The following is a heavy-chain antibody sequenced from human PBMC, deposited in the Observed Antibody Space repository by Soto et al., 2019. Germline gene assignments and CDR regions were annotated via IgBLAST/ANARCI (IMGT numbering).Heavy chain of an antibody. Sequence: SETLSLTCSVYGGSFHGYYWSWIRQPPGKGLEWIGEINHSGSVNLNPTFKSRVSISLDTSKNQMSLQLSSVSAADTAVYYCEKGTQDGYYDSGTFYYSVPWGQGTLVTVSA. V-gene: IGHV4-34*01. CDR1: GGSFHGYY. CDR2: INHSGSV. D-gene: IGHD3-10*01. J-gene: IGHJ5*02. CDR3: EKGTQDGYYDSGTFYYSVP.